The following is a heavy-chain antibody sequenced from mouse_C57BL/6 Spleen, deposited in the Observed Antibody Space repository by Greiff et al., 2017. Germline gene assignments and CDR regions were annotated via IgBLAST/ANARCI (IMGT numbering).Heavy chain of an antibody. V-gene: IGHV1-82*01. J-gene: IGHJ4*01. CDR2: IYPGDGDT. CDR1: GYAFSSSW. CDR3: ATSYYYAMDY. Sequence: VKLMESGPELVKPGASVKISCKASGYAFSSSWMNWVKQRPGKGLEWIGRIYPGDGDTNYNGKFKGKATLTADKSSSTAYMQLSSLTSEDSAVYFCATSYYYAMDYWGQGTSVTVSS.